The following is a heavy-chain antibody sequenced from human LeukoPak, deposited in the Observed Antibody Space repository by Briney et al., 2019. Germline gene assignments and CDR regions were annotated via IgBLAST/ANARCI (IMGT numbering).Heavy chain of an antibody. CDR3: ARDRGLLWFGENDAFDI. D-gene: IGHD3-10*01. CDR1: GYTFTGSY. Sequence: ASVNVCCKASGYTFTGSYMHWVRQAPGPGHESMGWINPNSGGTNYAQKFQGRVTMTRDTTISTAYKELSRLRSDDTAVYYCARDRGLLWFGENDAFDIWGQGTMVTVSS. J-gene: IGHJ3*02. V-gene: IGHV1-2*02. CDR2: INPNSGGT.